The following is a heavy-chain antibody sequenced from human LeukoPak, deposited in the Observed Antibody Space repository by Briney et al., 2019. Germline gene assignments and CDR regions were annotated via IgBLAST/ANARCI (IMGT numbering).Heavy chain of an antibody. CDR1: GFTFGDYA. Sequence: QPGRSLRLSCTASGFTFGDYAMSWVRQAPGKGLEWVGFIRSKAYGGTTEYAASVKGRFTISRDDSKSIAYLQMNSLKTEDTAVYYCTRASIVVVPAAPAEYFQHWGQGTLVTVSS. J-gene: IGHJ1*01. CDR2: IRSKAYGGTT. V-gene: IGHV3-49*04. D-gene: IGHD2-2*01. CDR3: TRASIVVVPAAPAEYFQH.